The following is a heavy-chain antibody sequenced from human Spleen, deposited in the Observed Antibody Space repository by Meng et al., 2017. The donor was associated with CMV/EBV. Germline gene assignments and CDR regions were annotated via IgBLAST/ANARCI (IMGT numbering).Heavy chain of an antibody. D-gene: IGHD3-22*01. CDR2: FYYSGSS. CDR1: GASFNSGGYV. J-gene: IGHJ4*02. V-gene: IGHV4-31*02. CDR3: ARLRDSLHSGFDY. Sequence: VCGASFNSGGYVGCWIRQLPGAGLGWVGDFYYSGSSYYHPSRKGRVSISADTSKNQFSLKLSSVTAADTAVYYCARLRDSLHSGFDYWGQGTLVTVSS.